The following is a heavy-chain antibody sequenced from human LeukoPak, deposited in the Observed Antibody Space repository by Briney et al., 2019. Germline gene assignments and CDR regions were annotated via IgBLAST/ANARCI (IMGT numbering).Heavy chain of an antibody. CDR2: ISSNGGST. CDR3: AATYCSGGSCYFYY. D-gene: IGHD2-15*01. CDR1: GFTFSSYA. Sequence: GGSLRLSCAASGFTFSSYAMHWVRQAPGKGLEYVSAISSNGGSTYYANSVKGKFTISRDNSKNTLYLQMGSLRAEDMAVYYCAATYCSGGSCYFYYWGQGTLVTVSS. J-gene: IGHJ4*02. V-gene: IGHV3-64*01.